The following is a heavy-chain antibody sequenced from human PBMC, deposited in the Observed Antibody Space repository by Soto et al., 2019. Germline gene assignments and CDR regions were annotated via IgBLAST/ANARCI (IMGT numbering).Heavy chain of an antibody. CDR2: IWYDGTNR. V-gene: IGHV3-33*01. CDR3: ARESSSGRRDRIDY. Sequence: GWLRRPCIASGFTFSNHGMHWVRQAPGKGLEWVTVIWYDGTNRFYADSVKGRFTISRDISENTVYMQMDSLRSEGTDVYYCARESSSGRRDRIDYWGQGTLVTVSS. D-gene: IGHD6-19*01. J-gene: IGHJ4*02. CDR1: GFTFSNHG.